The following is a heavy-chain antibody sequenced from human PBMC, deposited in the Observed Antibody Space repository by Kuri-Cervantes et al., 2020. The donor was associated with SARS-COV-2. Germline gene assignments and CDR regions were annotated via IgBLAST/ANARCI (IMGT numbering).Heavy chain of an antibody. D-gene: IGHD7-27*01. CDR2: ISYDGSNK. J-gene: IGHJ6*04. CDR1: GFTFSSYA. V-gene: IGHV3-30-3*01. CDR3: ARELTGDLDV. Sequence: GESLKISCAASGFTFSSYATHWVRQAPGRGLEWVAVISYDGSNKYYADSVKGRFTISRDNSKNTLYLQMNSLRAEDTAVYYCARELTGDLDVWGKGTTVTVSS.